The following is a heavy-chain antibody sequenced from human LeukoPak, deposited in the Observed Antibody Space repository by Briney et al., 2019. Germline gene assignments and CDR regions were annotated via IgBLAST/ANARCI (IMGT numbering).Heavy chain of an antibody. J-gene: IGHJ4*02. V-gene: IGHV1-2*02. CDR1: GYTFTGYY. CDR2: INPNSGGT. CDR3: ARDRWGIAVYSFVFDY. Sequence: ASVKVSCKDSGYTFTGYYMHWVRQAPGQGLEWMGWINPNSGGTNYAQKFQGRVTMTRDTSISTAYMELSRLRSDDTAVYYCARDRWGIAVYSFVFDYWGQGTLVTVSS. D-gene: IGHD6-19*01.